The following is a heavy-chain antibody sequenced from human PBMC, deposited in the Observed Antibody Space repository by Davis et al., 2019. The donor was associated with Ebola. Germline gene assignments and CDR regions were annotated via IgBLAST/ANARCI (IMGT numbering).Heavy chain of an antibody. Sequence: ASVKVSCKASGYTFTSYAMHWVRQAPGQRLEWMGWINAGNGNTKYSQKFQGRVTITRATSASTAYMELSSLRSEDTAVYYCAREGQWLVPYYYGMDVWGQGTTVTVSS. CDR3: AREGQWLVPYYYGMDV. J-gene: IGHJ6*02. D-gene: IGHD6-19*01. CDR1: GYTFTSYA. V-gene: IGHV1-3*01. CDR2: INAGNGNT.